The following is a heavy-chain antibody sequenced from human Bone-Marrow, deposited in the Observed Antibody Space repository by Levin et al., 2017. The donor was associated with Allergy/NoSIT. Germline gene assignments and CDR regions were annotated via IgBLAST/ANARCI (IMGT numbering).Heavy chain of an antibody. D-gene: IGHD4-23*01. CDR1: GDSISTYY. CDR3: ARNSHFDY. CDR2: IYYTGST. Sequence: PSETLSLTCTVSGDSISTYYWSWIRQAPGKGLEWIGYIYYTGSTNYNPSLKSRVIISLDASRNQFSLNLTSVTAADTAVYYCARNSHFDYWGQGTLVTVSS. J-gene: IGHJ4*02. V-gene: IGHV4-59*01.